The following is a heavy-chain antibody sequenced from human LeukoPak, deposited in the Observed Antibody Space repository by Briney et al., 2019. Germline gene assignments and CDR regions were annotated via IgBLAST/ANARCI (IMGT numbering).Heavy chain of an antibody. V-gene: IGHV3-48*04. D-gene: IGHD2-21*02. CDR1: GFTFSSYS. J-gene: IGHJ3*02. CDR3: AGGSDFPISDAFDI. CDR2: ISSSSSTI. Sequence: PGGSLRLSCAASGFTFSSYSMNWVRQAPGKGLEWVSYISSSSSTIYYADSVKGRFTISRDNAKNSLYLQMNSLRAEDTAVYYCAGGSDFPISDAFDIWGQGTMVTVSS.